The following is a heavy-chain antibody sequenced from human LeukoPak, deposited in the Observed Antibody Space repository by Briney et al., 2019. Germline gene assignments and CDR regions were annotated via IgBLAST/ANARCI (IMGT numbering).Heavy chain of an antibody. D-gene: IGHD4-17*01. CDR2: IYYSGST. CDR3: ACLTSTTPPYYYYYYYMDV. J-gene: IGHJ6*03. CDR1: GGSFSSYY. Sequence: SETLSLTCTVSGGSFSSYYWSWIRQPPGKGLEWIGYIYYSGSTNYNPSLKSRVTISVDTSKNQFSLKLSSVTAADTAVYYCACLTSTTPPYYYYYYYMDVWGKGTTVTVSS. V-gene: IGHV4-59*01.